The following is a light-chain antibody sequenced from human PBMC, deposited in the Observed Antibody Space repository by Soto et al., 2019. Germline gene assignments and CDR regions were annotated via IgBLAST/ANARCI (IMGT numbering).Light chain of an antibody. CDR3: QQTYSAWWT. V-gene: IGKV1-39*01. J-gene: IGKJ1*01. CDR2: TVS. Sequence: DIEMTQSPSSLSASVGDRITITCRASQSIDTYLNGYQQKTGRDPKLLISTVSRLQSGVPSRFTGSGSGTEFTLTISNLQPEDFATYYCQQTYSAWWTFGQGTKVDFK. CDR1: QSIDTY.